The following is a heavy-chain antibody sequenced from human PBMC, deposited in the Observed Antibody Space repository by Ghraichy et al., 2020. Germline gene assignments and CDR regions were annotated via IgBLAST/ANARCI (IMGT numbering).Heavy chain of an antibody. J-gene: IGHJ4*02. CDR1: GYTFSSYA. CDR2: ISPYYGTA. CDR3: ARGSIQRWFSFDY. Sequence: SVKVSCKASGYTFSSYAISWVRQAPGQGLEWMGGISPYYGTANYAQKFQGRVTITADESTSTAYMELSSLRSDDTAVYYCARGSIQRWFSFDYWGQGTLVTVSS. D-gene: IGHD5-18*01. V-gene: IGHV1-69*13.